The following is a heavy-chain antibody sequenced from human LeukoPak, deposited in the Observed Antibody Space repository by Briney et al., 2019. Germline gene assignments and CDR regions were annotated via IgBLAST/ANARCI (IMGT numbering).Heavy chain of an antibody. CDR3: ARETLWFGSNWFDP. Sequence: GGSLRLSCAASGFTVSSNYMSWVRQAPGKGLEWVSVIYSGGSTYYTDSVTGRFTISRDNSKNTLYLQMNSLRAEDTAVYYCARETLWFGSNWFDPWGQGTLVTVSS. CDR2: IYSGGST. J-gene: IGHJ5*02. V-gene: IGHV3-53*01. CDR1: GFTVSSNY. D-gene: IGHD3-10*01.